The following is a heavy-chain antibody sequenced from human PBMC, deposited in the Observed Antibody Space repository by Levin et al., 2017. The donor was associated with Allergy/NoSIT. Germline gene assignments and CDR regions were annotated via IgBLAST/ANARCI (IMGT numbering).Heavy chain of an antibody. V-gene: IGHV1-69*13. D-gene: IGHD3-10*01. Sequence: SVKVSCKASGGTFSSYAISWVRQAPGQGLEWMGGIIPIFGTANYAQKFQGRVTITADESTSTAYMELSSLRSEDTAVYYCARARTSMLRDFYGSGTKLRYYYYMDVWGKGTTVTVSS. CDR2: IIPIFGTA. CDR3: ARARTSMLRDFYGSGTKLRYYYYMDV. CDR1: GGTFSSYA. J-gene: IGHJ6*03.